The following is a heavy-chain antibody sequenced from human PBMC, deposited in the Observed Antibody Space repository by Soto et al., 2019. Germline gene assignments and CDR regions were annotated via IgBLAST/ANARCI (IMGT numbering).Heavy chain of an antibody. CDR2: IDTDGGGT. CDR1: GFTLRSHR. V-gene: IGHV3-74*01. CDR3: ATVFDL. J-gene: IGHJ5*02. Sequence: EVQLVESGGGLVQPGGSLRVSCAASGFTLRSHRIHWVRQVPGKGLEWVSRIDTDGGGTSYADSVKGRFTISTDNAKNTVNLQMKGLRGEDTAVYHCATVFDLWGQGTLVTVSS.